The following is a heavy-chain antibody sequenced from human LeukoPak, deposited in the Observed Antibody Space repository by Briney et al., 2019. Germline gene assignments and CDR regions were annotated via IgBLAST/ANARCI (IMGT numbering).Heavy chain of an antibody. Sequence: SETLSLTCTVSGGSISSYYWSWIRQPPGKGLEWIGYIYYSGSTNYNPSLKSRVTISVDTSKNQFSLKLSSVTAADTAVYYCARNTYYYGSGSLNAFDIWGQGTMVTVSS. V-gene: IGHV4-59*01. J-gene: IGHJ3*02. CDR1: GGSISSYY. CDR3: ARNTYYYGSGSLNAFDI. CDR2: IYYSGST. D-gene: IGHD3-10*01.